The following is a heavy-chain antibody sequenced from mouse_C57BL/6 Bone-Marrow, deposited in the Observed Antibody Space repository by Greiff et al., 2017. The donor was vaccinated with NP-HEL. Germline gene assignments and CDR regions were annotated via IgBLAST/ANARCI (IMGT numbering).Heavy chain of an antibody. J-gene: IGHJ3*01. V-gene: IGHV1-5*01. CDR1: GYTFTSYW. Sequence: DVQLQESGTVLARPGASVKMSCKTSGYTFTSYWMHWVKQRPGQGLEWIGAIYPGNSDTSYNQKFKGKAKLTAVTSASTAYMELSSLTNEDSAVYYCTRYDYDEGAWFAYWGQGTLVTVSA. CDR2: IYPGNSDT. D-gene: IGHD2-4*01. CDR3: TRYDYDEGAWFAY.